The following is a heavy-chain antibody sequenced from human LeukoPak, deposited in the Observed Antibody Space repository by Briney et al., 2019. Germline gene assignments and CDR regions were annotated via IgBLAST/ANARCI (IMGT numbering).Heavy chain of an antibody. J-gene: IGHJ3*02. CDR3: ARRSAAKDAFDI. D-gene: IGHD6-25*01. V-gene: IGHV3-23*01. CDR1: GFTFSSYA. Sequence: GGPLRLSCVASGFTFSSYAMSWVRQAPGKGLEWVSAISGSGGSTYYADSVKGRFTISRDNSKNTLYLQMNSLRAEDTAVYYCARRSAAKDAFDIWGQGTMVTVSS. CDR2: ISGSGGST.